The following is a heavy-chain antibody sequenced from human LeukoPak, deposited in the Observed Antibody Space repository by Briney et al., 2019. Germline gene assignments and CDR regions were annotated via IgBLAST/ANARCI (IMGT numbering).Heavy chain of an antibody. J-gene: IGHJ3*02. D-gene: IGHD1-1*01. V-gene: IGHV3-66*04. Sequence: GGSLRLSCAASGFTVSSNYMSWVRRAPGKGLEWVSLIYRDGSTYYADSVKGRFTISRDNSKNSLYLQMNSLRAEDTAVYYCARPQLTGAFDIWGQGTMVTVSS. CDR3: ARPQLTGAFDI. CDR2: IYRDGST. CDR1: GFTVSSNY.